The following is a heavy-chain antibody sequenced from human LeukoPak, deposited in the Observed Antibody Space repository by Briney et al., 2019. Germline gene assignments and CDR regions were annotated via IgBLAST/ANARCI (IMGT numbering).Heavy chain of an antibody. D-gene: IGHD1-26*01. Sequence: GGSPRLSCAASGFTLRNYDMSWVRQAPVKGLEWVSAISESGTYYADSVRGRFTISRDNSKNTLYLQMNSLRAEDTAVYYCAKEDFSGSLLTLDHWGQGTLVTVSS. CDR3: AKEDFSGSLLTLDH. CDR1: GFTLRNYD. J-gene: IGHJ4*02. CDR2: ISESGT. V-gene: IGHV3-23*01.